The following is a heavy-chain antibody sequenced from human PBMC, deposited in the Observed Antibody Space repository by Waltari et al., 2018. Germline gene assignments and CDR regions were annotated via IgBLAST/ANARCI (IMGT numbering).Heavy chain of an antibody. J-gene: IGHJ5*02. Sequence: EVQLLVSGGCLERPGGLLSLSWSASGFTCSTYDMSWVGQAPGKGLEWVTVADVSGGNTYYADSVKGQFTISRDDSKNTLYLQMNSLRVEDTAVYYCAKGPATRTNWFDPWGQGTLVTVSS. D-gene: IGHD1-26*01. CDR1: GFTCSTYD. CDR2: ADVSGGNT. V-gene: IGHV3-23*01. CDR3: AKGPATRTNWFDP.